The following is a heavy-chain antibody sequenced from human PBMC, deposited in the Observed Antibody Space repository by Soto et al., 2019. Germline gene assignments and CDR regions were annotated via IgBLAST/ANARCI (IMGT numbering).Heavy chain of an antibody. J-gene: IGHJ4*02. CDR2: IIPILGIA. CDR3: ASCPQXCITSSPCCLFFDY. CDR1: GGTFSSYT. V-gene: IGHV1-69*02. Sequence: SVKVSCKASGGTFSSYTISWVRQAPGQGLEWMGRIIPILGIANYAQKFQGRVTITADKSTSTAYMELSSLRSEDTAVYYCASCPQXCITSSPCCLFFDYWGQGTLVTVSS. D-gene: IGHD3-10*01.